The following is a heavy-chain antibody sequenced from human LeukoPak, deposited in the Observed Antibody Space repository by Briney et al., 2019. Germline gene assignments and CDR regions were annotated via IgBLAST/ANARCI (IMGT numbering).Heavy chain of an antibody. CDR1: GFAFSNYW. D-gene: IGHD3-22*01. CDR2: ITRDGSGA. J-gene: IGHJ4*02. Sequence: GGSLRLSCAASGFAFSNYWMHWVRQVPGKGLVWVSRITRDGSGANYADSVKGRFTISRDNARSTLYLQMNSLRAEDTALYYCAKSPKDSGYYEPIDYWGQGTLVTVSS. CDR3: AKSPKDSGYYEPIDY. V-gene: IGHV3-74*01.